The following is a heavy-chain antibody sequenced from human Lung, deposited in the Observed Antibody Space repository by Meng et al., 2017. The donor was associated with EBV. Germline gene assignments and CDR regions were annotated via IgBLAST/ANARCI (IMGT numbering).Heavy chain of an antibody. V-gene: IGHV2-5*02. D-gene: IGHD6-19*01. CDR3: AHRPVAGYFDY. CDR2: IYWDDDY. Sequence: TLQEYGVSVLKPTQTLTMTCSFSCVSTSTSGVGVGWSRQPPGKALEWLAIIYWDDDYRYIQALKSRLSITKDTSKNQVVLTMTNMDPVDTATYYCAHRPVAGYFDYWGQGTLVTVSS. CDR1: CVSTSTSGVG. J-gene: IGHJ4*02.